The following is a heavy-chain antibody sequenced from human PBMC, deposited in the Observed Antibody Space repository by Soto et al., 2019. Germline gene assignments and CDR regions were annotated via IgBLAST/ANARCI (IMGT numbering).Heavy chain of an antibody. J-gene: IGHJ5*02. D-gene: IGHD6-6*01. V-gene: IGHV3-23*01. CDR2: ISGSGGST. CDR1: GFTFSSYA. Sequence: GGSLRLSCAASGFTFSSYAMSWVRQAPGKGLEWVSAISGSGGSTYYADSVKGRFTISRDNSKNTLYLQMNSLRAEDTAVYYCAKDTIEYSSSANWFDPWGQGTLVTVSS. CDR3: AKDTIEYSSSANWFDP.